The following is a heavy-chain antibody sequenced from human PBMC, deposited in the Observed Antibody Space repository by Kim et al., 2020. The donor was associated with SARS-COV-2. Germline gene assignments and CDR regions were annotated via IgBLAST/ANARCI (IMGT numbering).Heavy chain of an antibody. CDR3: ARGGQWLPQGYYYYYGMDV. V-gene: IGHV3-30*07. Sequence: GRFTISRDNSKNTLYLQMNSLRAEDTAVYYCARGGQWLPQGYYYYYGMDVWGQGTTVTVSS. J-gene: IGHJ6*02. D-gene: IGHD6-19*01.